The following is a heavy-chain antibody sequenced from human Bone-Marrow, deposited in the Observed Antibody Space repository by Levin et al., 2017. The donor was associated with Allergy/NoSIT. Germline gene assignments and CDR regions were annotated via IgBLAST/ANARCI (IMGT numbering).Heavy chain of an antibody. D-gene: IGHD3-16*02. J-gene: IGHJ4*02. CDR1: GGSLTNGDYY. V-gene: IGHV4-30-4*01. Sequence: SETLSLTCAVSGGSLTNGDYYWSWIRQSPGKGLEWIGYIYYSGSTYYNPSLKSRVLISIDTSENQFSLKLKSVTAADTAVYFCARAAYYEFVWGSFRFVDHWGQGSLVTVSS. CDR3: ARAAYYEFVWGSFRFVDH. CDR2: IYYSGST.